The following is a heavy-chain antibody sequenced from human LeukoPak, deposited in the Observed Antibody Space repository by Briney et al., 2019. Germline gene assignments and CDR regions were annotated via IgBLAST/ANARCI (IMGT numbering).Heavy chain of an antibody. D-gene: IGHD3-22*01. Sequence: ASVKVSCKASGGTFSSYAISWVRQAPGQGLEWMGRIIPILGTANYAQKFQSRVTITADKSTSTAYMELSSLRSEDTAVYYCARSNRLSYYDSSGYLLQWGQGTLVTVSS. V-gene: IGHV1-69*04. CDR3: ARSNRLSYYDSSGYLLQ. CDR2: IIPILGTA. J-gene: IGHJ4*02. CDR1: GGTFSSYA.